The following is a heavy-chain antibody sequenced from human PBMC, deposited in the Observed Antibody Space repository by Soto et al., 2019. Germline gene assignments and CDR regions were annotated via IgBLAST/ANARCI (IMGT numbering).Heavy chain of an antibody. D-gene: IGHD1-1*01. J-gene: IGHJ6*02. CDR2: FDPENGET. CDR1: XXXLSEFS. V-gene: IGHV1-24*01. Sequence: QVQLVQSGAEVKKPGASVKVSCXXSXXXLSEFSLXXXXQAXXKGLEWMGGFDPENGETTYAQKFEGRLTMTEDTSAETAYMELRRLRFEDTAMYYCVRVXRQGGTWHNSYCMDVWGQGTTVTVSS. CDR3: VRVXRQGGTWHNSYCMDV.